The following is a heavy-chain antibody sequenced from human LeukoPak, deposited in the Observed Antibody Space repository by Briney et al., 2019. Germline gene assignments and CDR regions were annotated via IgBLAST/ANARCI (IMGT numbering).Heavy chain of an antibody. V-gene: IGHV4-39*01. J-gene: IGHJ4*01. CDR3: ASRVYGLGSFNY. Sequence: SETLSLTCIVSRDSISSTSYYWDWIRQPPGKGLEWIGSIYNSGTTYYNPSLKSRVTISVDTSKNQFSLKVSSVTAADTAVYYCASRVYGLGSFNYWGQGTLVTVSS. CDR1: RDSISSTSYY. D-gene: IGHD3-10*01. CDR2: IYNSGTT.